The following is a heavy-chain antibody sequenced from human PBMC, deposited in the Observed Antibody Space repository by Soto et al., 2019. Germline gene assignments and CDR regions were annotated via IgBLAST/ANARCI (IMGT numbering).Heavy chain of an antibody. CDR3: AGDSSYDILTGYSSRVAVDPPGY. V-gene: IGHV1-18*01. J-gene: IGHJ4*02. CDR1: GYTFTSYG. D-gene: IGHD3-9*01. Sequence: QVQLVQSGAEVKKPGASVKVSCKASGYTFTSYGISWVRQAPGQGLEWMGWISAYTGNTNYAQKLQGRGTMTTDTSTSTAYMELRSLKSDDTAVYYCAGDSSYDILTGYSSRVAVDPPGYWGQGTLVTVSS. CDR2: ISAYTGNT.